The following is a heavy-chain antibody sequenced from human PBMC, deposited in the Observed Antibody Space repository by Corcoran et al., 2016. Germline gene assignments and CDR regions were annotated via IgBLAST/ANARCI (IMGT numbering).Heavy chain of an antibody. CDR1: GYTFTSYY. J-gene: IGHJ4*02. Sequence: QVQLVQSGAEVKKPGASVKVSCKASGYTFTSYYMHWVRQAPGQGLEWMGIINPSGGSTSYAQKFQGRVTMTRDTSTSTVYMELSSLRSEDTAVYYCATGPTHGYYYYDSSGYSDYWGQGTLVTVSS. D-gene: IGHD3-22*01. V-gene: IGHV1-46*01. CDR3: ATGPTHGYYYYDSSGYSDY. CDR2: INPSGGST.